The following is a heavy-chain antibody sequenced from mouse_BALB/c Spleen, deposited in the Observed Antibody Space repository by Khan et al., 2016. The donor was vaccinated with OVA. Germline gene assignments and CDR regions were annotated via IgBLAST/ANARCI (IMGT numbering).Heavy chain of an antibody. J-gene: IGHJ4*01. CDR1: GFSLTTYG. V-gene: IGHV2-3*01. D-gene: IGHD2-3*01. Sequence: QVQLKQSGPGLVAPSQSLSITCTVSGFSLTTYGVNWIRQPPGKGLEWLGVIWGDGNTNYHSALRSRLSISKDISQSQVFLKLNGLQTDDTGMYYCAKWGDGFTYAMDQGGQGTSVTVSS. CDR2: IWGDGNT. CDR3: AKWGDGFTYAMDQ.